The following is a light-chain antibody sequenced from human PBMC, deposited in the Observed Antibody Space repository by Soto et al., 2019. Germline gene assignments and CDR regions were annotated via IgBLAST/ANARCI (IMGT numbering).Light chain of an antibody. J-gene: IGKJ1*01. CDR3: QHYNSYPEA. CDR1: QTISSW. CDR2: KAS. Sequence: DIHMTRSPSTLSGSVGHIFTITCRASQTISSWLAWYQKKPGKAPKLLIYKASTLKSGVPSRFRGSGSGTEFTLTISSLKPDDFATYYCQHYNSYPEAFGQGTKVDIK. V-gene: IGKV1-5*03.